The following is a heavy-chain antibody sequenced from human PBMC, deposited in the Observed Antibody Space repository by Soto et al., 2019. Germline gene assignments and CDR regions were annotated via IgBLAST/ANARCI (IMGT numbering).Heavy chain of an antibody. CDR1: AITFNNAW. D-gene: IGHD3-3*01. V-gene: IGHV3-15*01. J-gene: IGHJ4*02. CDR2: IKSKTDGGTT. Sequence: GGSLRLSCAASAITFNNAWMSWVRQTPGKGLEWVGRIKSKTDGGTTDYAAPVKGRFTISRDDSKNMLYLQMNSLKTEDTAVHYCTTDAPLENYVFWSDYDKRPYYFDYWGQGTLVTVSS. CDR3: TTDAPLENYVFWSDYDKRPYYFDY.